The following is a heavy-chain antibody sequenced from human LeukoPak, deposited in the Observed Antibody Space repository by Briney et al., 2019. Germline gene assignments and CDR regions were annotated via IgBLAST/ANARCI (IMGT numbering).Heavy chain of an antibody. Sequence: GRSLRLSCAASGFTFSSYGMRWVRQAPGKGLEWVAVIWYDGSNKYYADSVKGRFTISRDNSKNTLYLQMNSLRAEDTAVYYCARGSGRYFDWFNFDYWGQGTLVTVSS. V-gene: IGHV3-33*01. CDR2: IWYDGSNK. D-gene: IGHD3-9*01. CDR3: ARGSGRYFDWFNFDY. CDR1: GFTFSSYG. J-gene: IGHJ4*02.